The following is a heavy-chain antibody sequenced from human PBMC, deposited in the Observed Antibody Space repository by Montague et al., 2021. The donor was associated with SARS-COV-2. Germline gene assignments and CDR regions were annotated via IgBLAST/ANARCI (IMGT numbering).Heavy chain of an antibody. Sequence: SDTLSLTRTVSGGSISSYYWSWIRQPPGKGLEWIGYIYYSGSTNYNPSLKSRVTISVDTSKNQFSLKLSSVTAADTAVYYCARHSRRISSSWLEGYFDYWGQGTRVTVSS. D-gene: IGHD6-13*01. V-gene: IGHV4-59*08. J-gene: IGHJ4*02. CDR2: IYYSGST. CDR1: GGSISSYY. CDR3: ARHSRRISSSWLEGYFDY.